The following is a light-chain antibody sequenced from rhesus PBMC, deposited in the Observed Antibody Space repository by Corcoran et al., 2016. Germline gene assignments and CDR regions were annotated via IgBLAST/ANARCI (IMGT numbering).Light chain of an antibody. J-gene: IGKJ2*01. CDR1: QSLIHNNGNTY. CDR3: MQYTHIPYS. CDR2: KIY. Sequence: DALMTQSPLALPISPGQPASISCRSSQSLIHNNGNTYLSWFQQTPGQPPRLLIYKIYTRFSGVPDRFSGSGAGTDFTLRIGRVEDEEIGIYYCMQYTHIPYSFGQGTKVEIK. V-gene: IGKV2-65*01.